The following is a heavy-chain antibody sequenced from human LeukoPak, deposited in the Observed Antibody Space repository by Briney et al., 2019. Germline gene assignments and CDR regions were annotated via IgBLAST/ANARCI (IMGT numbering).Heavy chain of an antibody. CDR2: IYYSGST. D-gene: IGHD3-10*01. Sequence: PETLSLTCTVSGGSISSSSYYWGWIRQPPGKGLEWIGSIYYSGSTYYNPSLKSRVTISVDTSKNQFSLKLSSVTAADTAVYYCARGNPRPALNYYGSFQGYMDVRGKGTTVTVSS. CDR3: ARGNPRPALNYYGSFQGYMDV. V-gene: IGHV4-39*01. J-gene: IGHJ6*03. CDR1: GGSISSSSYY.